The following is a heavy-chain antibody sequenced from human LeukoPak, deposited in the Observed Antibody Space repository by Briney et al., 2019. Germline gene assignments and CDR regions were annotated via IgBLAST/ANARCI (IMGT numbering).Heavy chain of an antibody. J-gene: IGHJ1*01. V-gene: IGHV4-39*01. Sequence: SETLSLTCTVSGGSISSSSYYWGWIRQPPGKGLEWIGSIYYSGSTYYNPSLKGRVTISVDTSKNQFSLKLSSVTAADTAVYYCARHLAEYFQHWGQGTLVTVSS. CDR1: GGSISSSSYY. CDR2: IYYSGST. CDR3: ARHLAEYFQH.